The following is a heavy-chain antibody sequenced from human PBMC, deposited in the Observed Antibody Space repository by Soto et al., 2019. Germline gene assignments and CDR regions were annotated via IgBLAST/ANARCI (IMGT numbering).Heavy chain of an antibody. CDR1: GYTFTGYY. Sequence: ASVKVSCKASGYTFTGYYMHCVRQAPGQVLEWMGWINPNSGGTNYAQKFQGRVTMTRDTSISTAYMELSRLRSDDTAVYYCARPCSGGSCYHDPWGQGTLVTVSS. CDR3: ARPCSGGSCYHDP. J-gene: IGHJ5*02. V-gene: IGHV1-2*02. CDR2: INPNSGGT. D-gene: IGHD2-15*01.